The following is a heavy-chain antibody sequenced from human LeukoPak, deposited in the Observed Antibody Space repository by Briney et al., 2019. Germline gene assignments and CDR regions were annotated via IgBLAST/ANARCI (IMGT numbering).Heavy chain of an antibody. V-gene: IGHV1-18*01. CDR1: GYTFTSYG. J-gene: IGHJ3*02. D-gene: IGHD3-16*01. CDR2: ISAYNGNT. CDR3: AKDLTAREIGDDAFDI. Sequence: ASVKVSCKASGYTFTSYGISWVRQAPGQGLEWMGWISAYNGNTNYAQKLQGRVTMTTDTSTSTAYMELRSLRSDDTAVYYCAKDLTAREIGDDAFDIWGQGTMVTVSS.